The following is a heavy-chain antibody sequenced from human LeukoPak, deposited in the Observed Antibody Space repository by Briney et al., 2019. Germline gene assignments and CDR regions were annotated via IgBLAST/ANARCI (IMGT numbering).Heavy chain of an antibody. V-gene: IGHV4-39*01. CDR2: IYFSGTT. J-gene: IGHJ3*01. D-gene: IGHD3-16*01. Sequence: PSETLSLTCTVSSASISSTNYNWGWLRRPPGKGPEWIGNIYFSGTTYYNPSLKSRVIISVDTSKSQFSLKLNSVTAADTAVYYCARHAWGLNAFDVWGRGTMVIVSS. CDR3: ARHAWGLNAFDV. CDR1: SASISSTNYN.